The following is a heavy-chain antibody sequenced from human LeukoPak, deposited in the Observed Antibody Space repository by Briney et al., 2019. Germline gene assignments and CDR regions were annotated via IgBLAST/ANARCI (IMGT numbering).Heavy chain of an antibody. V-gene: IGHV1-2*06. Sequence: ASVKVSCKASGYTFTGYCMHWVRQAPGQGLEWMGRINPNSGGTNYAQKFQGRVTMTRDTSISTAYMELSRLRSDDTAVYYCARDRGKERYSSSCGYWGQGTLVTVSS. CDR3: ARDRGKERYSSSCGY. CDR1: GYTFTGYC. J-gene: IGHJ4*02. D-gene: IGHD6-13*01. CDR2: INPNSGGT.